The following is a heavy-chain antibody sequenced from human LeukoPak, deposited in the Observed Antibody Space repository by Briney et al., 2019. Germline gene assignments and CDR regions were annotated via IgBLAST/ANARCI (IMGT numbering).Heavy chain of an antibody. CDR1: GYTFTSYD. Sequence: ASVKVSCKASGYTFTSYDINWVRQATGQGREWMGWMNANSGNTGYAQKFQGRVTMTRDTSRGIVYMDLSSLRSEDTAVYYCARASYGDSPYYFDYWGQGTLVTVSS. J-gene: IGHJ4*02. V-gene: IGHV1-8*01. D-gene: IGHD4-17*01. CDR3: ARASYGDSPYYFDY. CDR2: MNANSGNT.